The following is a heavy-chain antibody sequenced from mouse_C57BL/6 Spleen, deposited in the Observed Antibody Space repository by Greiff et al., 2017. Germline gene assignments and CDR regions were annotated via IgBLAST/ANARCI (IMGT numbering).Heavy chain of an antibody. CDR2: FYPGSGSI. CDR1: GYTFTEYT. V-gene: IGHV1-62-2*01. D-gene: IGHD2-4*01. CDR3: ARHEEGPDDYDPFYAMDY. Sequence: QVQLKQSGAELVKPGASVKLSCKASGYTFTEYTIHWVKQRSGQGLEWIGWFYPGSGSIKYNEKFKDKATLTADKSSSTVYMELSRLTSEDSAVYFVARHEEGPDDYDPFYAMDYWGQGTSVTVAS. J-gene: IGHJ4*01.